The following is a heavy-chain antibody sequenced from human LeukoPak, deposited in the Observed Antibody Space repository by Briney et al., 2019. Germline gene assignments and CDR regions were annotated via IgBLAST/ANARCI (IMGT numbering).Heavy chain of an antibody. CDR2: IYSGGST. V-gene: IGHV3-53*01. J-gene: IGHJ3*02. CDR1: GFAVSSNY. CDR3: ARDKSSPHAFDI. Sequence: GGSLRLSCAASGFAVSSNYMSWVRQAPGKGLEWVSIIYSGGSTYYADSVKGRFTISRDNSENTLYLQMNSLRAEDTAVYYCARDKSSPHAFDIWGQGTMVTVSS.